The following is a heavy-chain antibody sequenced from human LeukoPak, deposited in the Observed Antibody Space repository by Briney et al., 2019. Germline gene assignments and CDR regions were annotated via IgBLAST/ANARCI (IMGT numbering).Heavy chain of an antibody. Sequence: SETLSLTCAVYGGSFSGYYWSWIRQPPGKGLEWIGEINHSGSTNYNPSLKSRVTISVDTSKNQFSLKLSSVTAADTAVYYCARGRRYYDFWSGLTLYFDYRGQGTLVTVSS. CDR1: GGSFSGYY. V-gene: IGHV4-34*01. CDR3: ARGRRYYDFWSGLTLYFDY. CDR2: INHSGST. D-gene: IGHD3-3*01. J-gene: IGHJ4*02.